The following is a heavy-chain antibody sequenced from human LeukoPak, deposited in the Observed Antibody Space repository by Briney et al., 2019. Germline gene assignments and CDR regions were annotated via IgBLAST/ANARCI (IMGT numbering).Heavy chain of an antibody. CDR3: ARDYNGSYFDY. CDR2: INPRGGST. Sequence: GASVKDSCKASGYIFTNFNRHWVRQAPGQGLQWMGMINPRGGSTTYAQKFRGKVTMTRDTSTNTVYMELNSLKSEDTAVYSCARDYNGSYFDYWGQGTLVTVSS. CDR1: GYIFTNFN. V-gene: IGHV1-46*01. J-gene: IGHJ4*02. D-gene: IGHD1-1*01.